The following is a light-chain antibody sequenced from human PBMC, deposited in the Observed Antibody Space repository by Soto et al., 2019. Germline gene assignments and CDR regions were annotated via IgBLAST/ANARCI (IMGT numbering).Light chain of an antibody. CDR3: QQYTSPPWT. Sequence: EIVLTQSPGTLSLSPGERATLSCRASQSVPGNYLAWLQQKPGQAPRVLIYGVSMRATGIPDRFSGSGSGTDFTLTISRLEPEDFAVHFCQQYTSPPWTLGQGTKVETK. CDR2: GVS. J-gene: IGKJ1*01. CDR1: QSVPGNY. V-gene: IGKV3-20*01.